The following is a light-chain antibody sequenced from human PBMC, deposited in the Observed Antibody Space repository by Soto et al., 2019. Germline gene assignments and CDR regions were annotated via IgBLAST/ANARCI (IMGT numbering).Light chain of an antibody. V-gene: IGKV1-5*01. CDR2: DAS. Sequence: DIQITQSPPTLSASVGDRVTITCRASQPISSWLAWYHQKPGKAPKLLIYDASNLESGVPSRFSGSGSGTDFTLTISSLQPEDFATYYCQQSYSTLSITFGQGTRLEIK. CDR3: QQSYSTLSIT. J-gene: IGKJ5*01. CDR1: QPISSW.